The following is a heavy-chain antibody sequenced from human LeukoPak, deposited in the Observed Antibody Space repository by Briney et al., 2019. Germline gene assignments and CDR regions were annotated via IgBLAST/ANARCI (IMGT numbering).Heavy chain of an antibody. CDR1: GVSLRNYA. Sequence: VRSLRLSCSPYGVSLRNYALDWVRQAPGKGLEWVAAISYDGSKTYYTDSVKGRFTISRDGPSDTLSLQMDSLRAEDTALYYCATSTTVAGTFWFDPWGQGTLVIVSS. CDR3: ATSTTVAGTFWFDP. V-gene: IGHV3-30*04. D-gene: IGHD6-19*01. CDR2: ISYDGSKT. J-gene: IGHJ5*02.